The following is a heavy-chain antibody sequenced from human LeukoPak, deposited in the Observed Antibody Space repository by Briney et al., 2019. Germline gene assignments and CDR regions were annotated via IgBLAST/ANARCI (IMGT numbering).Heavy chain of an antibody. D-gene: IGHD1-26*01. J-gene: IGHJ5*01. Sequence: ASVKVSCKASGYAFTSHGISWVRQAPGQGLEWMGWMSTYNANRNYAQKYQGRVTTTTDSSTSTAYMELSSLRPDDTAVYYCVRDISGSYSWFDSWGQGTLVTVSS. CDR3: VRDISGSYSWFDS. CDR1: GYAFTSHG. CDR2: MSTYNANR. V-gene: IGHV1-18*01.